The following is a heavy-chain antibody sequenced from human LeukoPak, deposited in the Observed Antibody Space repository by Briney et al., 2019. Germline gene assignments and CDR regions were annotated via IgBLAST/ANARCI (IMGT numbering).Heavy chain of an antibody. CDR3: AGNIAVAGTGFDY. J-gene: IGHJ4*02. CDR2: ISSSSSYI. CDR1: GLTVSTFS. Sequence: PGGSLRLSCAASGLTVSTFSMNWVRQAPGKGLEWVSSISSSSSYIYYADSVKGRFTISRDNAKNSLYLQMNSLRAEDTAVYYCAGNIAVAGTGFDYWGQGTLVTVSS. D-gene: IGHD6-19*01. V-gene: IGHV3-21*01.